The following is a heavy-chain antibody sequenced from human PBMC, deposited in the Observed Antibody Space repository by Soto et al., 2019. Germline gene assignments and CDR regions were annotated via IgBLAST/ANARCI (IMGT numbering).Heavy chain of an antibody. CDR1: GFFFTTYA. D-gene: IGHD6-6*01. Sequence: PGGSLRLSCAASGFFFTTYAMNWVRQAPGKGLEWVSGISGSGGATSYADSVKGRFTISGDNSKNTLYLQMNSLSAEDTAVYYCAKRVAYSSSSAYFDYGAQGTLVTVSS. CDR2: ISGSGGAT. CDR3: AKRVAYSSSSAYFDY. V-gene: IGHV3-23*01. J-gene: IGHJ4*02.